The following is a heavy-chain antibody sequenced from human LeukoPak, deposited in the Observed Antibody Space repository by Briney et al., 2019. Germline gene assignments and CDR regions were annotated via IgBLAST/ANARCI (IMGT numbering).Heavy chain of an antibody. D-gene: IGHD5-18*01. J-gene: IGHJ4*02. V-gene: IGHV4-61*02. Sequence: SQTLSLTCTVSGASVNSGNYYWTWIRQPAGKRLEWIGLIYTSGTTYYNPSLKSRVTISVDTSKNQFSLKLSSVTAADTAVYYCARGHTVGYSYGRTLIDYWGQGTLVTVSS. CDR1: GASVNSGNYY. CDR3: ARGHTVGYSYGRTLIDY. CDR2: IYTSGTT.